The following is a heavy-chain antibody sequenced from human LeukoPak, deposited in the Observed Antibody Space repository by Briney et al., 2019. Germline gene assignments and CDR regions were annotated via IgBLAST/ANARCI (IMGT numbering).Heavy chain of an antibody. D-gene: IGHD6-13*01. CDR3: AKGRRSNSWYEELDY. CDR1: GFTISDYA. Sequence: GGSLRLSCVASGFTISDYAMSWVRRAPGKGLEWVSVINSSGGSTFYAVSVKGRFTISRDTSKNTLDLQMNSLRAEDTALYYCAKGRRSNSWYEELDYWGQGSLVTVSS. V-gene: IGHV3-23*01. J-gene: IGHJ4*02. CDR2: INSSGGST.